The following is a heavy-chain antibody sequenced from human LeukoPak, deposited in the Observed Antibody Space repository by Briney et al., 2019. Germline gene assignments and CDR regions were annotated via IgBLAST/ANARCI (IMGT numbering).Heavy chain of an antibody. V-gene: IGHV3-21*01. Sequence: GGSLRLSCAASGFTFSSYSLSWVRQAPGKGLEWVSSISSSSSYMYYADSVKGRFTISRDNAKNSLYLQMNSLRAEDTAVYYCAELGITMIGGVWGKGTTVTISS. D-gene: IGHD3-10*02. CDR3: AELGITMIGGV. J-gene: IGHJ6*04. CDR2: ISSSSSYM. CDR1: GFTFSSYS.